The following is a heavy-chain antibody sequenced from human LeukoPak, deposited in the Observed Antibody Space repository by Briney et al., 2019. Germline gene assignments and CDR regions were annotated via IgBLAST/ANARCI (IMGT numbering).Heavy chain of an antibody. Sequence: SETLSLTCTVAGDSISGYYWSWLRQPAGKGLEWIGRIYTSGSTNYNPSLKSRVTMSVDTSKNQFSLKLSSVTAADTAVYYCARDAFYFDSSGYSDAGFDIWGHGTMVTVSS. J-gene: IGHJ3*02. CDR2: IYTSGST. V-gene: IGHV4-4*07. CDR3: ARDAFYFDSSGYSDAGFDI. D-gene: IGHD3-22*01. CDR1: GDSISGYY.